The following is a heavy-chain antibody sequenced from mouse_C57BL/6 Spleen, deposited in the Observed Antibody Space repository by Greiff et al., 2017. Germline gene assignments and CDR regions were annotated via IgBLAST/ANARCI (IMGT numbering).Heavy chain of an antibody. D-gene: IGHD1-1*01. J-gene: IGHJ4*01. Sequence: EVKLMESGGGLVQPGGSLKLSCAASGFTFSDYYMYWVRQTPEKRLEWVAYISNGGGSTYYPDTVKGRFTISRDNAKNTLYLQMSRLKSEDTAMYYCARHYYYGSISYAMDYWGQGTSVTVSS. V-gene: IGHV5-12*01. CDR2: ISNGGGST. CDR1: GFTFSDYY. CDR3: ARHYYYGSISYAMDY.